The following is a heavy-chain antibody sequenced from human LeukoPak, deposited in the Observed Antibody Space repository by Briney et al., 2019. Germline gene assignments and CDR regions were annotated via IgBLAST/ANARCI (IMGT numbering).Heavy chain of an antibody. D-gene: IGHD2-15*01. CDR2: IDHSGST. V-gene: IGHV4-34*01. Sequence: PSETLSLTCAVYGGSFSGYYWSWIRQPPGKGLEWIGEIDHSGSTNYNPSLKSRVTISVDTSKKQFSLKMSCVTAADTAVYYCAREIVVVVDATRSAFDIWGQGTMVTVSS. CDR3: AREIVVVVDATRSAFDI. CDR1: GGSFSGYY. J-gene: IGHJ3*02.